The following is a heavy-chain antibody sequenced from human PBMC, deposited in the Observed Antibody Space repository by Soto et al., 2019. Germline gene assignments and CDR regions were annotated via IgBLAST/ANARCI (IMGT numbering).Heavy chain of an antibody. Sequence: ASVKVSCKASGYTFTSYGISWVRQAPGQGLEWMGWISAYNGNTNYAQKLQGRVTMTTDTSTSTAYMELRSLRSEDTAVYYCARDRLIEWQWLVIDAFDIWGQATMVTVSS. V-gene: IGHV1-18*01. CDR2: ISAYNGNT. CDR1: GYTFTSYG. CDR3: ARDRLIEWQWLVIDAFDI. D-gene: IGHD6-19*01. J-gene: IGHJ3*02.